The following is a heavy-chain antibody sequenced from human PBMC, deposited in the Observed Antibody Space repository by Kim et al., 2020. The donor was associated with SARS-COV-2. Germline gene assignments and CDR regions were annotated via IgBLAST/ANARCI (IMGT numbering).Heavy chain of an antibody. Sequence: SETLSLTCTVSGGSISSYYWSWIRQPPGKGLEWIGYIYYSGSTNYNPSLKSRVTISVDTSKNQFSLKLSSVTAADTAVYYCARHGRSGPWLVLTGNYYGMDVWGQGTTVTVSS. CDR1: GGSISSYY. D-gene: IGHD6-19*01. CDR2: IYYSGST. V-gene: IGHV4-59*08. J-gene: IGHJ6*02. CDR3: ARHGRSGPWLVLTGNYYGMDV.